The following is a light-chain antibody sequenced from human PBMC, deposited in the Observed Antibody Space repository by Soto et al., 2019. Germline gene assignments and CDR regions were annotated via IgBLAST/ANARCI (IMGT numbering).Light chain of an antibody. CDR1: QSISSW. CDR2: DAS. J-gene: IGKJ1*01. Sequence: DIQMTQSPSALSASVGDRVTITCRASQSISSWLAWYQQKPGKAPRLLIYDASYLERGVPSRFSGSGSGTDFTLTISDLQPDDLGSYYCQQYNTFWTFGPGTKVEI. V-gene: IGKV1-5*01. CDR3: QQYNTFWT.